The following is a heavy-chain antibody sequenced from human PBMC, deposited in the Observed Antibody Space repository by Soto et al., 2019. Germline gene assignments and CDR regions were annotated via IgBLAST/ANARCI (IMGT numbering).Heavy chain of an antibody. Sequence: GGSLRLSCAASGFTFSSDWMSWVRQAPGNGLEWVANIKQDGSEKYYVDSVKGRFTISRDNAKNSLYLQMNSLRAEDTAVYYCARDDRAVAGYYYYGMDVWGQGTAVTVSS. D-gene: IGHD6-19*01. J-gene: IGHJ6*02. CDR2: IKQDGSEK. CDR3: ARDDRAVAGYYYYGMDV. V-gene: IGHV3-7*03. CDR1: GFTFSSDW.